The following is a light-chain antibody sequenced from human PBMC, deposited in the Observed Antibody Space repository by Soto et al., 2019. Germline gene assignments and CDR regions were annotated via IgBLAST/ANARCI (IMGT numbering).Light chain of an antibody. CDR2: GAA. V-gene: IGKV3-20*01. J-gene: IGKJ1*01. CDR3: QQYGSSPWT. Sequence: EIVLTQPPGTLSLSPGERATLSCRASQSVSSNYFAWCQQKPGQPPPLLINGAAGRATGIPDRFSGSGAGTDFTLTINRLEPEDVAVYYCQQYGSSPWTFGQGTKVDIK. CDR1: QSVSSNY.